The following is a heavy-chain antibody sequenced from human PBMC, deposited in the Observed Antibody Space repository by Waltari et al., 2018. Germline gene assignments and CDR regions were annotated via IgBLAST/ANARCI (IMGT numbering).Heavy chain of an antibody. Sequence: EVQLLESGGGLVQPGWSRRHSCEATGYTSSSYALSWVCAAPGKGREWVSAISGSGGSTYYADSVKGRFTISKDNSKNTLYLQMNSLGAEDTAVYYCAKDTYYYDSSGYYHDAFDIWGQGTMVTVSS. CDR1: GYTSSSYA. CDR3: AKDTYYYDSSGYYHDAFDI. J-gene: IGHJ3*02. CDR2: ISGSGGST. D-gene: IGHD3-22*01. V-gene: IGHV3-23*01.